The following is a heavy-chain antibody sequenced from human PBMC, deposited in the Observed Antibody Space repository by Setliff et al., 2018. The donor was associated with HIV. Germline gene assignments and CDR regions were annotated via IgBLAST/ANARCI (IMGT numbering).Heavy chain of an antibody. CDR3: AREQYHFVVDYYYYYGMDI. CDR2: LHLSGDT. CDR1: GDSINSGTYY. D-gene: IGHD2-15*01. J-gene: IGHJ6*02. V-gene: IGHV4-61*02. Sequence: ASETLSLTCTVSGDSINSGTYYWSWIRQPAGKGLEWIGRLHLSGDTNYNPSLKSRVTMSIDTSKNQFSLKLKHVTAADTAIYYCAREQYHFVVDYYYYYGMDIWGQGTTVTVSS.